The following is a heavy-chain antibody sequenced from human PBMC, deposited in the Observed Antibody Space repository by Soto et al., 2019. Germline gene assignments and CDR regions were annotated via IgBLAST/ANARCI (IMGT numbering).Heavy chain of an antibody. CDR2: ISYGGGTT. D-gene: IGHD3-22*01. V-gene: IGHV3-23*01. J-gene: IGHJ4*02. CDR1: GLTFSSYV. CDR3: AKNPGYYYDSTGYHFDY. Sequence: GGSVRLSCAASGLTFSSYVMQWVRQAPGKGLEWVSAISYGGGTTYYADSVKGRFTISRDNSKNTLYLQMNSLRAEDTAVYYCAKNPGYYYDSTGYHFDYWAQGTLVTVSS.